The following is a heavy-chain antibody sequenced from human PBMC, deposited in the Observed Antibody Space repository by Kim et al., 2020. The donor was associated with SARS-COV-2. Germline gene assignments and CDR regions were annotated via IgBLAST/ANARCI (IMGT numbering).Heavy chain of an antibody. J-gene: IGHJ6*02. CDR3: ARGGQQLVRGDYYYYGIDV. V-gene: IGHV4-4*02. CDR2: IYHSGST. CDR1: GGSISSSNW. D-gene: IGHD6-13*01. Sequence: SETLSLTCAVSGGSISSSNWWSWVRQPPGKGLEWIGEIYHSGSTNYNPSLKSRVTISVDKSKNQFSLKLSSVTAADTAVYYCARGGQQLVRGDYYYYGIDVWGQGTTVTVSS.